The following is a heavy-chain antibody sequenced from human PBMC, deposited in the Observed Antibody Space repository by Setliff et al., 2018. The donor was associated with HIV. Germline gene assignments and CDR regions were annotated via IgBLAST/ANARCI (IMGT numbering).Heavy chain of an antibody. D-gene: IGHD2-2*01. CDR1: GYTFTSYY. CDR2: INPSGGST. V-gene: IGHV1-46*01. Sequence: ASVKVSCKASGYTFTSYYMHWVRQAPGQGLEWMGIINPSGGSTSYAQNFQGRVTMTRDTSTSTVYMELNSLRVEDTAVYYCARDLQGRVVPGAIAYWGQGTLVTVSS. CDR3: ARDLQGRVVPGAIAY. J-gene: IGHJ4*02.